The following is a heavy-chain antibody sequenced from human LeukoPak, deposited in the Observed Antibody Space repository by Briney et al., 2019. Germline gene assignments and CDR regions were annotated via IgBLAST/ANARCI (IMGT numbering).Heavy chain of an antibody. Sequence: ASVKVSCKASGYTFTSYYMHWVRQAPGQGLEWMGIINPSGGNTNYAQKLQGRVTMTTDTSTSTAYMELRSLRSDDTAVYYCARVLYRYGSGTYGWFDPWGQGTLVTVSS. D-gene: IGHD3-10*01. CDR2: INPSGGNT. J-gene: IGHJ5*02. CDR1: GYTFTSYY. CDR3: ARVLYRYGSGTYGWFDP. V-gene: IGHV1-46*01.